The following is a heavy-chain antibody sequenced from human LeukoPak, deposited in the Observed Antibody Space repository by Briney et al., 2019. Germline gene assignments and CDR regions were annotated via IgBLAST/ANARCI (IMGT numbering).Heavy chain of an antibody. CDR3: ARSYGAGHYYYGMDV. D-gene: IGHD5-18*01. CDR1: GYTFTNYY. CDR2: INPNSGGT. J-gene: IGHJ6*02. Sequence: GASVKVSCKASGYTFTNYYMHWVRQAPGQGLEWMGWINPNSGGTNYAQKFQGRVTMTRDTSISTAYMELSRLRSDDTAVYYCARSYGAGHYYYGMDVWGQGTTVTVSS. V-gene: IGHV1-2*02.